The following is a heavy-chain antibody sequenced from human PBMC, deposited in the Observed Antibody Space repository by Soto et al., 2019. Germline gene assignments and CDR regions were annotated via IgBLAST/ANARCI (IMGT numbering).Heavy chain of an antibody. Sequence: PGGSLRLSCAASGFTFSSYAMHWVRQAPGKGLEWVAVISYDGSNKYYADSVKGRFTISRDNSKNTLYLQMNSLRAEDTAVYYCARDLYYDSSGYYTPFDYWGQGTLVTVSS. V-gene: IGHV3-30-3*01. CDR2: ISYDGSNK. D-gene: IGHD3-22*01. J-gene: IGHJ4*02. CDR1: GFTFSSYA. CDR3: ARDLYYDSSGYYTPFDY.